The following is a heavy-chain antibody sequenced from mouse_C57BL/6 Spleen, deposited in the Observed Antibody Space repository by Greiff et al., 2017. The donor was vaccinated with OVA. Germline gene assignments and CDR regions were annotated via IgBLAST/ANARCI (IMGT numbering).Heavy chain of an antibody. CDR1: GYTFTSYW. D-gene: IGHD2-2*01. V-gene: IGHV1-61*01. J-gene: IGHJ4*01. Sequence: VQLQQPGAELVRPGSSVKLSCKASGYTFTSYWMDWVKQRPGQGLEWIGNIYPSDSETHYNQKFKDKATLTVDKSSSTAYMQLSSLTSEDSAVYYCARERLRAMDYWGQGTSVTVSS. CDR2: IYPSDSET. CDR3: ARERLRAMDY.